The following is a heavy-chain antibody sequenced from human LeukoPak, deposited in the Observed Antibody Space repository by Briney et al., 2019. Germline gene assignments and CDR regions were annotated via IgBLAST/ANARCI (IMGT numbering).Heavy chain of an antibody. CDR1: GGTFSSYT. Sequence: ASVKVSCKASGGTFSSYTISWVRQAPGQGLEWLGRIIPILGIANYAQKFQGRVTMTTDTSTSTAYTELRSLRSDDTAVYYCARVAYGGNYFDYWGQGTLVTVSS. CDR2: IIPILGIA. CDR3: ARVAYGGNYFDY. V-gene: IGHV1-69*02. J-gene: IGHJ4*02. D-gene: IGHD4-23*01.